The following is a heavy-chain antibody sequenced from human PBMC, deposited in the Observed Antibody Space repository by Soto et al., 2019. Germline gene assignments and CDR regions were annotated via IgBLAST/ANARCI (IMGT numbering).Heavy chain of an antibody. Sequence: QEQLVESGGGVVQPGRSLRLSCVASGFPFSEYAMHWVRQAPGKGLEWVAVISYDDGNVRYYADAVQGRFTGSRDNSKNTLFLQMDSLRREDTAVYYCARDQGGAYSPPDGFDMWGQGTVVTVSS. CDR1: GFPFSEYA. CDR3: ARDQGGAYSPPDGFDM. J-gene: IGHJ3*02. V-gene: IGHV3-30-3*01. CDR2: ISYDDGNVR. D-gene: IGHD2-15*01.